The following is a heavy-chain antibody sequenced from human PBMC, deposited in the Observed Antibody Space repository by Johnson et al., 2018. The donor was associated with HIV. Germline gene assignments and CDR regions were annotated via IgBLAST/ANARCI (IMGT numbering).Heavy chain of an antibody. Sequence: VQLVESGGGLAEPGRSLRLSCEASGFKFDDYAMHWVRQFPGKGLEWVSGITWNSVRIGCADSVKGRFTISRDNSKNTLYLQMNSLRVEDTAVYYCAKDQWSSSWTNDAFDIWGQGTKVSVSS. D-gene: IGHD6-13*01. V-gene: IGHV3-9*01. J-gene: IGHJ3*02. CDR3: AKDQWSSSWTNDAFDI. CDR2: ITWNSVRI. CDR1: GFKFDDYA.